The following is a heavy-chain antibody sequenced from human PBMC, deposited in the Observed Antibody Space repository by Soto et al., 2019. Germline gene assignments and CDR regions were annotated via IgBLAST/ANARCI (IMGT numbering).Heavy chain of an antibody. J-gene: IGHJ4*02. Sequence: QLQLQESGPGLVKPSETLSLTCTVSGGSISSSSYYWGWIRQPPGKGLEWIGSIYYSGSTYYNPPLQNRVTISVDASKDHFSLKLSSVTAADTAVYYCARVYSGQRDHWGQGTLVTVSS. CDR3: ARVYSGQRDH. D-gene: IGHD6-13*01. V-gene: IGHV4-39*02. CDR1: GGSISSSSYY. CDR2: IYYSGST.